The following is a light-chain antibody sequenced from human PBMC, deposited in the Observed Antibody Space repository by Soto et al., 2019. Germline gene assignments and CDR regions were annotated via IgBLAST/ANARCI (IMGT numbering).Light chain of an antibody. CDR2: EVS. V-gene: IGLV2-14*01. CDR3: SSYTSSSTRV. CDR1: SSDVGGYNY. Sequence: QSALTQPASVSGSPGQSITISCTGSSSDVGGYNYVSWYQQHPGKAPKLMIYEVSNRPSGVSNRFSGSKSGNTASLSISGLQAEDEADYYCSSYTSSSTRVFGGRTKLPVL. J-gene: IGLJ3*02.